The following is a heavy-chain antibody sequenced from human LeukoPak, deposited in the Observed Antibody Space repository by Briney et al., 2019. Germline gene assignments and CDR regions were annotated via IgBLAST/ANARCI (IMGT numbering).Heavy chain of an antibody. V-gene: IGHV3-30-3*01. CDR3: ARDIRYYGSGSYFDP. J-gene: IGHJ5*02. D-gene: IGHD3-10*01. CDR2: ISYDGSNK. Sequence: PGRSLRLSCAASGFTFSSYAMHWVRQAPGKGLEWVAVISYDGSNKYYADSVKGRFTISRDNSKNTLYLQMNSLRAEDTAVYYCARDIRYYGSGSYFDPWGQGTLVTVSS. CDR1: GFTFSSYA.